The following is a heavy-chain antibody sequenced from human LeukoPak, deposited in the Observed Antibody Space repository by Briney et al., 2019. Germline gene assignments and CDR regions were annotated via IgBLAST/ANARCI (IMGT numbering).Heavy chain of an antibody. CDR3: AKLIGGTVVTSHDAFDI. CDR1: GFTFSSYG. CDR2: ISYDGSNK. Sequence: GGSLRLSCAASGFTFSSYGMHWVRQAPGKGLEWVAVISYDGSNKYYADSVKGRFTISRDNSKNTLYLQMNSLRAEDTAVYYCAKLIGGTVVTSHDAFDIWGQGTMVTVSS. D-gene: IGHD2-15*01. J-gene: IGHJ3*02. V-gene: IGHV3-30*18.